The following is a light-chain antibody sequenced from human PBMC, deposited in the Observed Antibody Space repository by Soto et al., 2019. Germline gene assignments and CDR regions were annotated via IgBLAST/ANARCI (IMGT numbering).Light chain of an antibody. J-gene: IGLJ1*01. V-gene: IGLV3-21*04. CDR3: QVWDSSSDHYV. CDR2: YDT. Sequence: SYELTQPPSVSVAPGKTARITCGGNNIGSKSMHWYPQKPGQAPVLVIYYDTDRPSRIPERFSGSNSGNTATLTISRVEDGDEADYYCQVWDSSSDHYVFGTGTKVTVL. CDR1: NIGSKS.